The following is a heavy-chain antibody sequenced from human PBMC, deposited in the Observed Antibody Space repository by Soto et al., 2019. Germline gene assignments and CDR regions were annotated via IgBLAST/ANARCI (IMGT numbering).Heavy chain of an antibody. CDR1: GFTFNTYG. V-gene: IGHV3-30*18. CDR3: AKSPNFYCSSPNCYKYYFDH. D-gene: IGHD2-2*02. Sequence: EGSLRLSCAASGFTFNTYGMHWVRQAPGKGLEWVAVISYDGSEKYYVDSVKGRFTISKDNSKNTLYLQMNSLRPEDTAVYYCAKSPNFYCSSPNCYKYYFDHWGQGTRVTV. CDR2: ISYDGSEK. J-gene: IGHJ4*02.